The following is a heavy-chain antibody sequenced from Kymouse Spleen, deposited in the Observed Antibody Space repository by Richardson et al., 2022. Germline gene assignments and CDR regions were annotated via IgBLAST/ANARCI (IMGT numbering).Heavy chain of an antibody. J-gene: IGHJ4*02,IGHJ5*02. V-gene: IGHV4-61*01. CDR1: GGSVSSGSYY. D-gene: IGHD6-13*01. Sequence: QVQLQESGPGLVKPSETLSLTCTVSGGSVSSGSYYWSWIRQPPGKGLEWIGYIYYSGSTNYNPSLKSRVTISVDTSKNQFSLKLSSVTAADTAVYYCARGYSSSWYVVGQGTLVTVSS. CDR2: IYYSGST.